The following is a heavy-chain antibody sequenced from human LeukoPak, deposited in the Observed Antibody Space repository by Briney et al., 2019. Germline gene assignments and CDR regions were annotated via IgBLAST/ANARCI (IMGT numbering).Heavy chain of an antibody. CDR1: GFTFSDYY. CDR3: AREPRQIAAAKINWFDP. D-gene: IGHD6-13*01. J-gene: IGHJ5*02. Sequence: GGSLRLSCAASGFTFSDYYMSWIRQAPGKGLEWVSYISSSSSTIYYADSVKGRFTISRDNAKNSLYLQMNSLRAEDTAVYYCAREPRQIAAAKINWFDPWGQGTLVTVSS. CDR2: ISSSSSTI. V-gene: IGHV3-11*04.